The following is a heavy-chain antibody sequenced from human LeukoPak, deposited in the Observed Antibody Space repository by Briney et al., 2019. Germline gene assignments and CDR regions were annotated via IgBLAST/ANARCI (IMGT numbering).Heavy chain of an antibody. CDR3: AREYCTNGVCYTRRHYYYYGIDV. Sequence: GGSLRLSCAASGFTFSSYWMSWVRQAPGKGLEWVANIKQDGSEKYYVDSVKGRFTISRDNAKNSLYLQMNSLRAEDTAVYYCAREYCTNGVCYTRRHYYYYGIDVWGQGTTVTVSS. CDR1: GFTFSSYW. CDR2: IKQDGSEK. V-gene: IGHV3-7*01. J-gene: IGHJ6*02. D-gene: IGHD2-8*01.